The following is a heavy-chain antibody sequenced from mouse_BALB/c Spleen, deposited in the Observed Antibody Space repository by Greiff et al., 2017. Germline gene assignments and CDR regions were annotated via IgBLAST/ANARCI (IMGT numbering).Heavy chain of an antibody. D-gene: IGHD1-1*01. Sequence: VQLQQSGAELVKPGASVKLSCTASGFNIKDTYMHWVKQRPEQGLEWIGRIDPANGNTKYDPKFQGKATITSDTSSNTAYLQLSSLTSEDTAVYYCADYYGSSSWLAYWGQGTLVTVSA. CDR2: IDPANGNT. CDR1: GFNIKDTY. CDR3: ADYYGSSSWLAY. J-gene: IGHJ3*01. V-gene: IGHV14-3*02.